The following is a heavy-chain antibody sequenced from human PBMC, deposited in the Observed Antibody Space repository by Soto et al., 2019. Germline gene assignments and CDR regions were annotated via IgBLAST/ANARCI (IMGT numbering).Heavy chain of an antibody. J-gene: IGHJ4*02. D-gene: IGHD3-16*01. Sequence: QVQLVQSGAEVKKPGASVKVSCKASGYTFTSYAMHWMRQAPGQRLEWMGWINAGNGNTKYSQKFQGRVTITRDTAASTAYMELSSLRSEDTAVYYCANALGLYYFDYWGQGTLVTVSS. V-gene: IGHV1-3*01. CDR1: GYTFTSYA. CDR3: ANALGLYYFDY. CDR2: INAGNGNT.